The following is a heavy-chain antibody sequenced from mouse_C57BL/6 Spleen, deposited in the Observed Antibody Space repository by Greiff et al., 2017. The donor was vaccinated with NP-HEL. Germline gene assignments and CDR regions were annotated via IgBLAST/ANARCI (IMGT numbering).Heavy chain of an antibody. D-gene: IGHD2-4*01. CDR1: GYSFTDYN. Sequence: EVKLMESGPELVKPGASVKISCKASGYSFTDYNMNWVKQSNGKSLEWIGVINPNYGTTSYNQKFKGKATLTVDQSSSTAYMQLNSLTSEDSAVYYCARRYDYDGPYAMDYWGQGTSVTVSS. J-gene: IGHJ4*01. CDR3: ARRYDYDGPYAMDY. V-gene: IGHV1-39*01. CDR2: INPNYGTT.